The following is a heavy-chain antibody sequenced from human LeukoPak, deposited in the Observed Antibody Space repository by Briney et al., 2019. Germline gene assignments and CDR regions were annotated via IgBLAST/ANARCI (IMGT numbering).Heavy chain of an antibody. Sequence: SVNVSCKASGGTFSSYAISWVRQAPGQGLEWMGGIIPIFGTANYSQKFQGRVTITADESTSTAYMELSSLRSEDTAVYYCARAGCSGGSCYPLDAFDIWGQGTMVTVSS. V-gene: IGHV1-69*13. J-gene: IGHJ3*02. CDR2: IIPIFGTA. D-gene: IGHD2-15*01. CDR1: GGTFSSYA. CDR3: ARAGCSGGSCYPLDAFDI.